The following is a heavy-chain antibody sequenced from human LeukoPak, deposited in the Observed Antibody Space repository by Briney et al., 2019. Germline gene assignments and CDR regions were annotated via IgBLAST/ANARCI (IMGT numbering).Heavy chain of an antibody. V-gene: IGHV3-21*01. Sequence: GGSLRLSCTASGFTFSSYTMTWVRQAPGKGLEWVSSISSSSSYIYYADSVKGRFTISRDNAKNSLYLQMNSLRAEDTAVYYCARDLRDYYDSSGYYSQTEYFQHWGQGTLVTVSS. D-gene: IGHD3-22*01. CDR2: ISSSSSYI. CDR3: ARDLRDYYDSSGYYSQTEYFQH. CDR1: GFTFSSYT. J-gene: IGHJ1*01.